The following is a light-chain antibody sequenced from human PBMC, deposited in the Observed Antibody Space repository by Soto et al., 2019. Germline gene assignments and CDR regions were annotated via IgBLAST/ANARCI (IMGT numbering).Light chain of an antibody. J-gene: IGKJ1*01. V-gene: IGKV3-20*01. CDR3: QQYGSSPWT. Sequence: EIVLTQSPDTLSLSPGERATLSCTASESVTSSCLAWYQRKPGQAPRLLIHTTSTRATDIPDRFSGSGSGTDFTLTISRLEPEDFAVYYCQQYGSSPWTFGQGTKVEIK. CDR2: TTS. CDR1: ESVTSSC.